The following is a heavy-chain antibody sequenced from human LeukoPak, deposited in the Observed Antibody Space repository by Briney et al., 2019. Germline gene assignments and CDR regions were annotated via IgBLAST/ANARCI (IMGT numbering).Heavy chain of an antibody. D-gene: IGHD4-23*01. J-gene: IGHJ4*02. CDR3: ARDAGERWTIDFDF. Sequence: GGSLRLSCAPSGFTFSSYGMHWVRQAPGKGREWVAFIWVDGINKYYGDPVKGPFTISRDDSKNTLYLQMNSLSAEDTAVYYCARDAGERWTIDFDFWGQGTLVTVSS. CDR1: GFTFSSYG. CDR2: IWVDGINK. V-gene: IGHV3-33*01.